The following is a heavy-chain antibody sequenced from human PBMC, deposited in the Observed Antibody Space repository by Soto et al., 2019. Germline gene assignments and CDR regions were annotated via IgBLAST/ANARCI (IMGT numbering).Heavy chain of an antibody. D-gene: IGHD3-9*01. J-gene: IGHJ4*02. V-gene: IGHV3-66*01. Sequence: GGSLRLSCAASGFTVSSNYMSWVRQAPGKGLEWVSVIYSGGSTYYADSVKGRFTVSRDNSKNTLYLQMNSLRAEDTAVYYCAKDPLLRYFDWFPEAYFDYWGQGTLVTVSS. CDR3: AKDPLLRYFDWFPEAYFDY. CDR1: GFTVSSNY. CDR2: IYSGGST.